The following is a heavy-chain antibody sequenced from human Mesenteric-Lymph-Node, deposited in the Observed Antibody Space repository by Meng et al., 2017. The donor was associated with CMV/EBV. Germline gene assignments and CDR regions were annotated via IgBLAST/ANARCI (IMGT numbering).Heavy chain of an antibody. Sequence: SETLSLTCSVSGRSFNSTYYYWGWIRQPPGKGLEWIGSIYFSGDAYYNPSLKSRLTISVDTSRDQFSLKLSSVTAADTAIYYCASQQSPHTGATNWHMIGGHFDLWSQGTLVTVSS. CDR3: ASQQSPHTGATNWHMIGGHFDL. CDR1: GRSFNSTYYY. J-gene: IGHJ4*02. V-gene: IGHV4-39*01. D-gene: IGHD1/OR15-1a*01. CDR2: IYFSGDA.